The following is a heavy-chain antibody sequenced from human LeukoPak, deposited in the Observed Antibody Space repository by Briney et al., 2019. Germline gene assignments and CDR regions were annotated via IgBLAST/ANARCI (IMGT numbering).Heavy chain of an antibody. V-gene: IGHV3-9*01. CDR1: GFTFDDYA. CDR2: ISWNSGSI. CDR3: AKDVSSYDAFDI. Sequence: PGGSLRLSCAASGFTFDDYAMHWVRQAPVKGLEWVSGISWNSGSIGYADSVKGRFTISRDNAKNSLYLQMNSLRAEDTALYYCAKDVSSYDAFDIWGQGTMVTVSS. J-gene: IGHJ3*02.